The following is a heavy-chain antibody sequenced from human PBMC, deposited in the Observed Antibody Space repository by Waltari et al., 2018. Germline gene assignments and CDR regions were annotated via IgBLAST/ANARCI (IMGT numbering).Heavy chain of an antibody. J-gene: IGHJ4*02. CDR3: ARGREIGSSNSLHLDGF. CDR1: GYTFTGYF. D-gene: IGHD6-13*01. V-gene: IGHV1-2*02. Sequence: QVQLVQSGAEVMKPGASVKVSCKASGYTFTGYFMHWVRQAPGQGLEWMGWINPNSGDTDDAQNFQGRVTMTRDTSISTAYMELSRLTSDDTAVYYCARGREIGSSNSLHLDGFWGQGTLVTVSS. CDR2: INPNSGDT.